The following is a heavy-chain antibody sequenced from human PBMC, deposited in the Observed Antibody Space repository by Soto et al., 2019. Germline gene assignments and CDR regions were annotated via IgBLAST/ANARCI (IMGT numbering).Heavy chain of an antibody. V-gene: IGHV4-30-4*01. CDR2: IYYCGST. CDR1: GGSISSGDYY. CDR3: ARTPRRELPFDY. J-gene: IGHJ4*02. Sequence: SETLPLTCTVSGGSISSGDYYWSWIRQPPGKGLEWIGYIYYCGSTYYNPSLKSRVTISVDTSKNQFSLKLSSVTAADTAMYYCARTPRRELPFDYWGQGTLVTGSS. D-gene: IGHD1-26*01.